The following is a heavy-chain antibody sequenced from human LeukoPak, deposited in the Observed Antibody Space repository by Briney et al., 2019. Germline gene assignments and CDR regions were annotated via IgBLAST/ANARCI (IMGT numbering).Heavy chain of an antibody. D-gene: IGHD2-2*01. CDR3: ANHLACGSTSCPPFDY. Sequence: GGSLRLSCAASGFTFSRHAMNWVRQAPGKGLEWVSGINWNGGSTGYADSVKGRFTISRDNAKNSLYLQMNSLRAEDTAVYYCANHLACGSTSCPPFDYWGQGTLVTVSS. CDR2: INWNGGST. J-gene: IGHJ4*02. V-gene: IGHV3-20*04. CDR1: GFTFSRHA.